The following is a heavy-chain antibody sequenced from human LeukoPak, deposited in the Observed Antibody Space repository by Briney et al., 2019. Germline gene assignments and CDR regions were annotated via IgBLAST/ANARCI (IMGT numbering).Heavy chain of an antibody. J-gene: IGHJ4*02. Sequence: PSETQSLTCTVSGGSISSYYWSWIRQPAGKGLEWIGRIYTSGSTNYNPSLKSRVTMSVDTSKNQFSLKLSSVTAADTAVYYCVCSGALRLSSGWSDYWGQGTLVTVSS. CDR2: IYTSGST. CDR3: VCSGALRLSSGWSDY. V-gene: IGHV4-4*07. CDR1: GGSISSYY. D-gene: IGHD6-19*01.